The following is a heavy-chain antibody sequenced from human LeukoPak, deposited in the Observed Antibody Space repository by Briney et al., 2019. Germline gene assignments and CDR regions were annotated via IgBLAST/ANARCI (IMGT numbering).Heavy chain of an antibody. CDR1: GFTFDDYA. CDR3: ARAPYYDFWSGPIDY. Sequence: GGSLRLSCAASGFTFDDYAMHWVRQAPGKGLEWVSGISWNSGSIGYADSVKGRFTISRDNAKNSLYLQMNSLRAEDTAVYYCARAPYYDFWSGPIDYWGQGTLVTVSS. J-gene: IGHJ4*02. D-gene: IGHD3-3*01. V-gene: IGHV3-9*01. CDR2: ISWNSGSI.